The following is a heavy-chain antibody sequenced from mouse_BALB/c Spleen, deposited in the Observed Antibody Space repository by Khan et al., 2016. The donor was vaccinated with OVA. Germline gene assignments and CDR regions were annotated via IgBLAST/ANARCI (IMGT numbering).Heavy chain of an antibody. D-gene: IGHD1-2*01. J-gene: IGHJ2*01. CDR1: GYSITSVYG. CDR2: ISYSGST. CDR3: ARTARIKKKN. V-gene: IGHV3-2*02. Sequence: EVQLQESGPGLVKPSQSLSLTCTVTGYSITSVYGWNWIRQFPGNKLEWMAYISYSGSTTYNPALKSPISITRDTSKNQLLLPFNSVTTEDTATYYWARTARIKKKNWGQGTTLTVSS.